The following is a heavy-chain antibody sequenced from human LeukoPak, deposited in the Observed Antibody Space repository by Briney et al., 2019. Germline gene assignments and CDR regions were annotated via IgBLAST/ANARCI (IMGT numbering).Heavy chain of an antibody. CDR2: IYYSGST. Sequence: SETLSLTCTVSGGSISSYYWSWIRQPPGKGLEWIGYIYYSGSTNYNPSLKSRVTISVETSKNQFSLKLSSVTAADTAVYYCAREGGYEPFDYWGQGTLATVSS. CDR3: AREGGYEPFDY. D-gene: IGHD3-16*01. V-gene: IGHV4-59*01. CDR1: GGSISSYY. J-gene: IGHJ4*02.